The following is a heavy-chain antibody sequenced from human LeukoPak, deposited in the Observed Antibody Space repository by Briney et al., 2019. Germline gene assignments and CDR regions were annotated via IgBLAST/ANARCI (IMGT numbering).Heavy chain of an antibody. CDR2: ISGSGGST. D-gene: IGHD3-22*01. CDR3: ARSPGATYYYDSSGYYYRSVGKELDY. CDR1: GFTFSSYA. V-gene: IGHV3-23*01. J-gene: IGHJ4*02. Sequence: GGSLRLSCAASGFTFSSYAMSWVRQAPGKGLEWVSAISGSGGSTYYADSVKGRFTISRDNSKNTLYLQMNSLRAEDTAVYYCARSPGATYYYDSSGYYYRSVGKELDYWGQGTLVTVSS.